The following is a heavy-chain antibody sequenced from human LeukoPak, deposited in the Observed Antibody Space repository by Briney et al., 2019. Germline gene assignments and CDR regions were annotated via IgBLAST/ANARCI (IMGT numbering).Heavy chain of an antibody. J-gene: IGHJ4*02. CDR2: INWSGGST. D-gene: IGHD2-2*01. CDR3: ARAPITSPFYFDY. V-gene: IGHV3-20*04. Sequence: GGSLRLSCTASGIAFDEHGMSWVRQVPGKGLEWVSGINWSGGSTGYADPLRGRFTISRDNAKNSLYLQMDSLRAEDTALYYCARAPITSPFYFDYWGQGTLVTVSS. CDR1: GIAFDEHG.